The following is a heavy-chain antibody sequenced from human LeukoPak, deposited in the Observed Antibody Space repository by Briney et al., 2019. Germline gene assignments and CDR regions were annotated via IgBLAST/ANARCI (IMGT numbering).Heavy chain of an antibody. J-gene: IGHJ4*02. CDR1: GFTFSGYT. CDR3: ARWVCSSTSCYYFDY. V-gene: IGHV3-21*01. D-gene: IGHD2-2*01. Sequence: GGSLRLSCAASGFTFSGYTMTRVRQAPGKGLEWVSSISNSSTYIYYADSVKGRFTISRDNVQNSLDLQMNSLRAEDTAVYYCARWVCSSTSCYYFDYWGQGTLVVVSS. CDR2: ISNSSTYI.